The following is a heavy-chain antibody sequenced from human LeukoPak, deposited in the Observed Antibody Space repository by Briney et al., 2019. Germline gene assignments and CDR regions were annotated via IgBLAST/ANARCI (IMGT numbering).Heavy chain of an antibody. CDR3: ARDRTGDLGYGMDV. V-gene: IGHV3-13*01. J-gene: IGHJ6*02. CDR1: GFTFSSYD. D-gene: IGHD7-27*01. CDR2: TGTAGDT. Sequence: GGSLRLSCAASGFTFSSYDMHWVRQATGKGLEWVSATGTAGDTYYPGSVKGRFTISRENAKNSLYLQMNSLRAGDTAVYYCARDRTGDLGYGMDVWGQGTTVTVSS.